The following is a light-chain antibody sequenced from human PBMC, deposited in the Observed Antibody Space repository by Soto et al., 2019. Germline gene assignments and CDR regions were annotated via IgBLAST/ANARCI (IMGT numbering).Light chain of an antibody. V-gene: IGLV2-14*01. CDR2: EVS. CDR1: SSDVGGYNY. J-gene: IGLJ2*01. Sequence: QSVLTQPASVSGSPGQSIPISCTGTSSDVGGYNYVSWYQQHPGKAPKLMIYEVSNRPSGVSNRFSGSKSGNTASLTISVLQAEDEADYYCSSYTSSSTVVFGGGTKVTVL. CDR3: SSYTSSSTVV.